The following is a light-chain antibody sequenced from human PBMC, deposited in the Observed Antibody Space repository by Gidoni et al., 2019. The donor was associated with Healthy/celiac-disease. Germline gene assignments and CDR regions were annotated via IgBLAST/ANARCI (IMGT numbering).Light chain of an antibody. J-gene: IGKJ1*01. V-gene: IGKV1-39*01. CDR1: QSISSY. CDR3: QQSYSTSWT. Sequence: DIQMTQSPSSLSASVGDRVTITCRASQSISSYLNWYQQKPGKAPKLLIYAASSLQSGVPSRCSGSGSGTDFTLTISSLQPEDFATYYWQQSYSTSWTFGQGTKVEIK. CDR2: AAS.